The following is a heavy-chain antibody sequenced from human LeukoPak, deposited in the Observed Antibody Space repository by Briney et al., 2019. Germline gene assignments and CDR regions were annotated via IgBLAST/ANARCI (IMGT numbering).Heavy chain of an antibody. Sequence: PGGSLRLSCAASGFTLSSYSMNWVRQAPGKGLEWVSYISSSSSTIYYADSVKGRFTISRDNAKNSLYLQMNSLRAEDTAVYYCARVVPGLAYYFDYWGQGTLVTVSS. CDR2: ISSSSSTI. D-gene: IGHD3/OR15-3a*01. J-gene: IGHJ4*02. V-gene: IGHV3-48*01. CDR1: GFTLSSYS. CDR3: ARVVPGLAYYFDY.